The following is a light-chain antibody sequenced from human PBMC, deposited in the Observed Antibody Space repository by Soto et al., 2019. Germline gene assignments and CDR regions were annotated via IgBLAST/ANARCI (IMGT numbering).Light chain of an antibody. V-gene: IGKV3-20*01. J-gene: IGKJ1*01. Sequence: EFVLTQSPGTLSLSPWERATLSCGASQIVSISYLAFYHHKPCQAPRLLIYGASSRATGIPDRFSGSGSGTDFTLTISRLEPEDFAVYYCQQYGSSPRTFGQGTKVDIK. CDR1: QIVSISY. CDR3: QQYGSSPRT. CDR2: GAS.